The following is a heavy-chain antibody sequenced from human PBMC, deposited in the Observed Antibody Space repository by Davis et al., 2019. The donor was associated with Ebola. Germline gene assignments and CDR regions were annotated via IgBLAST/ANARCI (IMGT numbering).Heavy chain of an antibody. D-gene: IGHD5-24*01. V-gene: IGHV4-59*12. CDR3: ARDRQLAFDY. Sequence: MPSETLSLTCTVSGGSISSYYWSWIRQPPGKGLEWIGYIYYSGSTTYNPSLRSRVIISVDTSKKQFSLKLSSVTAADTAVYYCARDRQLAFDYWGQGTLVTVSS. CDR2: IYYSGST. J-gene: IGHJ4*02. CDR1: GGSISSYY.